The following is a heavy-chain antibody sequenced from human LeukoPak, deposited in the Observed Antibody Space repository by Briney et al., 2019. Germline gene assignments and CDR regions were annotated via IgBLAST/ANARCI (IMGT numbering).Heavy chain of an antibody. Sequence: GGSLRLSCVVSGFTFSSNWMHWVRQAPGKGLVWVSRINEDGRTTNYADSVKGRFTISRDNAKNTLYLQMNSLRAEDTAMYHCVRDLGGRSGHWGQGTLVTVSS. CDR2: INEDGRTT. V-gene: IGHV3-74*01. CDR3: VRDLGGRSGH. CDR1: GFTFSSNW. J-gene: IGHJ4*02. D-gene: IGHD1-26*01.